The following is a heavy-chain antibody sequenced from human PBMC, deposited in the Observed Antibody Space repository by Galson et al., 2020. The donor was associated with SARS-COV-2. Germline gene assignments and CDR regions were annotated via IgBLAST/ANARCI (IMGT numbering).Heavy chain of an antibody. CDR1: GFSFSKYG. CDR2: LSYEGRNG. D-gene: IGHD2-2*01. J-gene: IGHJ4*02. CDR3: AKESEEEVLPAAIVS. V-gene: IGHV3-30*18. Sequence: GGSLRLSCVASGFSFSKYGMHWVRQSPGKGLYWVAVLSYEGRNGYYADSVKGRFTISRDNSKNTLYLQMNSLSAEDTGVYYCAKESEEEVLPAAIVSWGQGTLVTVSA.